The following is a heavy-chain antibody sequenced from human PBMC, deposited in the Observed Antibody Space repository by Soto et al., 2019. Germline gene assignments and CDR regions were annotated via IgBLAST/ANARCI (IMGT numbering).Heavy chain of an antibody. CDR1: FTFSMYS. D-gene: IGHD1-26*01. V-gene: IGHV3-21*01. J-gene: IGHJ5*02. CDR2: ISSGSAFI. CDR3: TRDQGGSYDSWFDP. Sequence: EAQVVESGGGLVKPGGSLRLSCYFTFSMYSMNWVRQAPGKGLEWVASISSGSAFIKYADSVKGRFSISRDNAKNSVSLQMNSLRAEDTAMYYCTRDQGGSYDSWFDPWGRGTLVTVSS.